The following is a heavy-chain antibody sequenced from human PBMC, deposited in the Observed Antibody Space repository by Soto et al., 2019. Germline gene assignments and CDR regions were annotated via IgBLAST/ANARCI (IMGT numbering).Heavy chain of an antibody. CDR3: ARAGDIVVVPAGDY. CDR2: ISDDGNRK. D-gene: IGHD2-2*01. J-gene: IGHJ4*02. CDR1: GFTFSTSA. V-gene: IGHV3-30-3*01. Sequence: GGSLRLSCAASGFTFSTSAMHWVRQGPGKGLEWVAIISDDGNRKNYADSVKGRFSISRDNSENMLYLQMNSLRVEDTAVYHCARAGDIVVVPAGDYWGQGTLVTVSS.